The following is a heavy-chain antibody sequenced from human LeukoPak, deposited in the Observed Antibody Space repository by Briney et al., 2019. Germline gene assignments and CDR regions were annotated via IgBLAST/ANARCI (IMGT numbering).Heavy chain of an antibody. J-gene: IGHJ4*02. Sequence: GGSLRLSCAASGFTFSSYAMNWVRQAPGKGLEWVSAISGSGNSIFYADSVKGRFTISRDNSKYTVYLEMNSLRVEDTAMYYCSKERPEEYYGSGSYFDYWGQGIMVTVSS. CDR3: SKERPEEYYGSGSYFDY. V-gene: IGHV3-23*01. D-gene: IGHD3-10*01. CDR2: ISGSGNSI. CDR1: GFTFSSYA.